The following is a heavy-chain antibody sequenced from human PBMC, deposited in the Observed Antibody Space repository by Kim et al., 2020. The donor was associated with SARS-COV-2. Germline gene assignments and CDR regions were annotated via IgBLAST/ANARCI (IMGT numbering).Heavy chain of an antibody. Sequence: SETLSLTCTVSGGSISSYYWSWIRQPPGKGLEWIGYIYYSGSTNYNPSLKSRVTISVDTPKNQFSLKLSSVTAADTAVYYCAFLTGDAFDIWGQGTMVTVSS. D-gene: IGHD3-9*01. CDR2: IYYSGST. CDR1: GGSISSYY. CDR3: AFLTGDAFDI. J-gene: IGHJ3*02. V-gene: IGHV4-59*01.